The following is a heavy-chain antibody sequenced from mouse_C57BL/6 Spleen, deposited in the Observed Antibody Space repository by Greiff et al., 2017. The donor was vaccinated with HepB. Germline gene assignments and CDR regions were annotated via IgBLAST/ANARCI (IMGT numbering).Heavy chain of an antibody. Sequence: VQLQQPGAELVKPGASVTLSCKASGYTFTSYWMHWVKQRPGQGLEWIGMIHPNSGSTNYNEKFKSKATLTVDKSSSTAYMQLSSLTSEDSAVYYCARGNYGSSFLFAYWGQGTLVTVSA. V-gene: IGHV1-64*01. J-gene: IGHJ3*01. CDR3: ARGNYGSSFLFAY. CDR1: GYTFTSYW. CDR2: IHPNSGST. D-gene: IGHD1-1*01.